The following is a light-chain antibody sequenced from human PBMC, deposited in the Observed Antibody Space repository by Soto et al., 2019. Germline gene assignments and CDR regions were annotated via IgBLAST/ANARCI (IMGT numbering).Light chain of an antibody. V-gene: IGKV1-8*01. Sequence: AIRMTQSPSSFSASTGDRVTITCGASQGISSYLAWYQKKPGKAPKLLIYAASTLQSGVPSRLSGSGYGTELTITISSMQTDDFETYYCQQYNSYPQTFGQGTKVDIK. CDR2: AAS. J-gene: IGKJ1*01. CDR1: QGISSY. CDR3: QQYNSYPQT.